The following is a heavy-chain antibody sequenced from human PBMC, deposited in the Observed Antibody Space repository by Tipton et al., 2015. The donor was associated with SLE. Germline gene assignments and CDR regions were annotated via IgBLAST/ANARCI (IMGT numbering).Heavy chain of an antibody. D-gene: IGHD2-15*01. J-gene: IGHJ6*02. Sequence: SLRLSCTVSGASLSSNIWWWSWARQPPGKGLEWIGEIYQSGSTNHNPSLESRVTISVDRSKNQFSLNLTSVTAADTAVYYCARVLLGGFYYGMDVWGQGTTVTVSS. CDR2: IYQSGST. CDR3: ARVLLGGFYYGMDV. CDR1: GASLSSNIW. V-gene: IGHV4-4*02.